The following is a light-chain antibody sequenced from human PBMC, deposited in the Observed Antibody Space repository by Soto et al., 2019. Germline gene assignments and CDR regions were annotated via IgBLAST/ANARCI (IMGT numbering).Light chain of an antibody. CDR2: KAS. V-gene: IGKV1-5*03. CDR3: QQYNDFHT. J-gene: IGKJ2*01. CDR1: QSIGRW. Sequence: DIQMTQSPSTLSASVGDRVTITCRASQSIGRWLAWYQQKPGKPPKLLIYKASSLESGVPSRFSGSGSETEFTLTISSLQPDDFATYYCQQYNDFHTFGQGTKLETK.